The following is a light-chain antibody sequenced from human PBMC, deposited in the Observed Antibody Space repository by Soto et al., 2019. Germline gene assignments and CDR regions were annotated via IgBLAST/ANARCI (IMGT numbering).Light chain of an antibody. J-gene: IGKJ4*01. CDR2: AAS. V-gene: IGKV1-39*01. CDR3: QQSYSTPPLT. CDR1: QSISSY. Sequence: DIQMTQSPSSLSASVGDRVTITCRASQSISSYLNWYQQKPGKAPKLLIYAASSLQSGVPSRFSGSGSGTEFPLTISSLQPEDFATYYCQQSYSTPPLTFGGGTKVEIK.